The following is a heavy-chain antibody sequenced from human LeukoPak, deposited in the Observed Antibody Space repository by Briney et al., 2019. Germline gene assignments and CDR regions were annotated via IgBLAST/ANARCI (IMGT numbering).Heavy chain of an antibody. CDR3: ARDAADTAMGTGLFDY. CDR1: GFTFSSYA. Sequence: GGSLRRSCAASGFTFSSYAMHWVRQAPGKGLEWVAVISYDGSNKYYADSVKGRFTISRDNSKNTLYLQMNSLRAEDTAVYYCARDAADTAMGTGLFDYWGQGTLVTVSS. D-gene: IGHD5-18*01. CDR2: ISYDGSNK. V-gene: IGHV3-30-3*01. J-gene: IGHJ4*02.